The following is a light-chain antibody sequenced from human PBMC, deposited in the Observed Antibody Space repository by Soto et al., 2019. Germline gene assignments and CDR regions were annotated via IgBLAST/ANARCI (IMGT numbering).Light chain of an antibody. V-gene: IGKV3-15*01. CDR3: QHYVNWPLT. CDR2: DTS. CDR1: QGIGDT. Sequence: EIVITQSPATLSESPGEGATLSCRASQGIGDTLAWYQQKPGQTPRLLIYDTSIRATGVPARFSGSRSGAEFTLTISSLQSEDFAVYYCQHYVNWPLTFGGGTKVDIK. J-gene: IGKJ4*01.